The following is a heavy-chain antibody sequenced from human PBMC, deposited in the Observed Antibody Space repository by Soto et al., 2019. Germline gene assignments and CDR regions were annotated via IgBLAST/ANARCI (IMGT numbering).Heavy chain of an antibody. Sequence: DVQLLESGGDLVQPGGSLRLSCTASGFILSSYAMSWVRQAPGKGLEWVSSVRAGGDMKYNSDSVKGRFTISRDNSNIALFLQMNSLRIEDTALYYCARGDRGGSGSPASYYYSGLDVWGQGTTVTVS. CDR2: VRAGGDMK. CDR3: ARGDRGGSGSPASYYYSGLDV. V-gene: IGHV3-23*01. J-gene: IGHJ6*02. CDR1: GFILSSYA. D-gene: IGHD3-10*01.